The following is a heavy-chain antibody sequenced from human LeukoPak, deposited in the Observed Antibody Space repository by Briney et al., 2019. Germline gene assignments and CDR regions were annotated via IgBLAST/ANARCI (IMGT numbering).Heavy chain of an antibody. CDR2: ISGSGGDT. Sequence: GGSLRLSCAASGFTFSNAWMSWVRQAPGKGLEWVSAISGSGGDTYYADSVKGRFIVSRDNSKNTLYLQMNSLRAEDTAVYFCARRSGAAVAGAFDYWGQGTLVTVSS. CDR1: GFTFSNAW. CDR3: ARRSGAAVAGAFDY. J-gene: IGHJ4*02. V-gene: IGHV3-23*01. D-gene: IGHD6-19*01.